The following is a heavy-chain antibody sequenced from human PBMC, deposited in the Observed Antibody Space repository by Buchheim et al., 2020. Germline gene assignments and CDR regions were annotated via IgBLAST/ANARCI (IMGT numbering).Heavy chain of an antibody. CDR2: IYYSGST. D-gene: IGHD2-21*01. CDR3: ARTGGGGGGY. CDR1: GGSISGYF. Sequence: QVRLQESGPGLVKPSETLSLTCTVSGGSISGYFWSWIRQPPGKGLEWIGYIYYSGSTNYNPSLKSRVTISVDTSKTQFFLKLTSVTAADTAVYYCARTGGGGGGYWGQGTL. J-gene: IGHJ4*02. V-gene: IGHV4-59*01.